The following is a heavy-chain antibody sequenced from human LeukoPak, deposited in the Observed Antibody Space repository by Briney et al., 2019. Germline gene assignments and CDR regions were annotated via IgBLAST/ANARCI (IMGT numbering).Heavy chain of an antibody. D-gene: IGHD3-16*01. CDR3: ARAQPASIWGSYPRHFDY. J-gene: IGHJ4*02. CDR1: GGSFSGYY. V-gene: IGHV4-34*01. Sequence: PSETLSLTCAVYGGSFSGYYWSWIRQSPGKGLEWIGEINHSGSTNYNPSLKSRVTISLDTSKNQFSLKLSSVTAADTAVYYCARAQPASIWGSYPRHFDYWGQGTLVTVSS. CDR2: INHSGST.